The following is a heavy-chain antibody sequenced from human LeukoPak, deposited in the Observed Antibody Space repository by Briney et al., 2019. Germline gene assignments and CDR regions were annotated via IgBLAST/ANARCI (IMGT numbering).Heavy chain of an antibody. CDR3: ARTFRESYYDFWSGYSTLDH. CDR2: INHSGST. D-gene: IGHD3-3*01. J-gene: IGHJ4*02. CDR1: GGSFSGYY. V-gene: IGHV4-34*01. Sequence: PSETLSLTCAVYGGSFSGYYWSWIRQPPGKGLEWIGEINHSGSTNYNPSLKSRVTISVDTSKNQFSLKLSSVTAADTAVYYCARTFRESYYDFWSGYSTLDHWGQGTLVTVSS.